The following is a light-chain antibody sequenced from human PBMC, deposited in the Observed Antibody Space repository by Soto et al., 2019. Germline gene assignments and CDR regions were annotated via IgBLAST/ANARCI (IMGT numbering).Light chain of an antibody. CDR2: EVN. CDR1: SSDVGGYNY. CDR3: ISYAGSPMV. Sequence: QSALTQPPSASGSPGQSVTISCTGTSSDVGGYNYVSWYQQHPGKAPKLMIYEVNKRPSGVPDRFSGSKSGNTASLTVSGLQAEDEADYYCISYAGSPMVFGGGTKVTVL. V-gene: IGLV2-8*01. J-gene: IGLJ2*01.